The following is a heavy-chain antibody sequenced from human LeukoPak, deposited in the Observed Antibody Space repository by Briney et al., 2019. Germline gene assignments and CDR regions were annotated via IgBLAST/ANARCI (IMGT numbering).Heavy chain of an antibody. CDR1: GGSFSGYY. Sequence: SETLSLTCAFYGGSFSGYYWSWIRQPPGKGLEWIGEINHSGSTNYNPSLKSRVTISVDTSKDQFSLKLSSVTAADTAVYYCARSSGWYLVDYWGQGTLVTVSS. D-gene: IGHD6-19*01. J-gene: IGHJ4*02. CDR2: INHSGST. CDR3: ARSSGWYLVDY. V-gene: IGHV4-34*01.